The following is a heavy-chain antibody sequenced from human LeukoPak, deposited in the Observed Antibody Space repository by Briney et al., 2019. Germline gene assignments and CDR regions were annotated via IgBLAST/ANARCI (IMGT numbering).Heavy chain of an antibody. V-gene: IGHV1-46*01. CDR3: AGDCGGDCRPYWYFDL. Sequence: ASVKVSCKASGYTFTSYYMHWVRQAPGQGLEWMGIINPSGGSTSYAQKFQGRVTMTRDTSTSTVYMELSSLRSEDTAVYYCAGDCGGDCRPYWYFDLWGRGTLVTVSS. J-gene: IGHJ2*01. CDR2: INPSGGST. D-gene: IGHD2-21*02. CDR1: GYTFTSYY.